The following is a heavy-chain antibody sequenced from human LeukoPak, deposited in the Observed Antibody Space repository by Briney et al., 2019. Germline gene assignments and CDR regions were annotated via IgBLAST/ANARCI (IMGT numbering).Heavy chain of an antibody. Sequence: PGGSLRLSCAASGFAFGSYWMSWVRQAQGKGLEWVATIRPDGSEKYYVDSVKGRSTISRDNAKNSLYLQMNSLRAEDTAVYYCARIRDRYCISTSCRGAFDIWGQGTVVTVSS. J-gene: IGHJ3*02. CDR3: ARIRDRYCISTSCRGAFDI. D-gene: IGHD2-2*01. CDR2: IRPDGSEK. V-gene: IGHV3-7*01. CDR1: GFAFGSYW.